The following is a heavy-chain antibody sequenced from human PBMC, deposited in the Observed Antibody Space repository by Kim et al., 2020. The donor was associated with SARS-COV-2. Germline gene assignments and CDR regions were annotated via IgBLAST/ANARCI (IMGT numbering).Heavy chain of an antibody. CDR3: ARQRKQWLTNRRGYYFDY. J-gene: IGHJ4*02. D-gene: IGHD6-19*01. CDR1: GGSISSSYYN. CDR2: IYYSGST. V-gene: IGHV4-39*01. Sequence: SETLSLTCTVSGGSISSSYYNWGWIRQPPGKGLEWIGNIYYSGSTYYNPSLKTRVTISVDTSKNQFSLRLSSVTAADTAVYYCARQRKQWLTNRRGYYFDYWGQGTLVTVSS.